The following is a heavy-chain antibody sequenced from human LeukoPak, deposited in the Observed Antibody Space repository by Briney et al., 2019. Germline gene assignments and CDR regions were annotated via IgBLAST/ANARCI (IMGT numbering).Heavy chain of an antibody. CDR3: ARDLGLRRMI. CDR2: ISAGSGTI. D-gene: IGHD5-12*01. Sequence: GGSLRPSCAASGIIVSSNNMHWVRQAPGGGLEWVSYISAGSGTIYSADSVKGRFIISRDNAKNSLYLQMNSLRVEDTAVYFCARDLGLRRMIWGRGTLVAVSS. V-gene: IGHV3-48*04. J-gene: IGHJ2*01. CDR1: GIIVSSNN.